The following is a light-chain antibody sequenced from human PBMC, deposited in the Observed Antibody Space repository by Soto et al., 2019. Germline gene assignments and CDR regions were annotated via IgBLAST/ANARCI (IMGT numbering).Light chain of an antibody. J-gene: IGKJ1*01. CDR2: DAS. Sequence: DIQMTQSTSTLWASLGDRVRITGRASQSISSWLAWYQQKPGKAPKLLIYDASSLESGVPSRFRGSGSGTEFPITISSLQPDDFANYYCQQYNSYPWTVGPGTKVEIK. CDR3: QQYNSYPWT. V-gene: IGKV1-5*01. CDR1: QSISSW.